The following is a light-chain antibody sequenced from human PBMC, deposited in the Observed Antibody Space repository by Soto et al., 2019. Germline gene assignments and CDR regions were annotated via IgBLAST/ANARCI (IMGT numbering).Light chain of an antibody. V-gene: IGKV3-11*01. Sequence: EIVLTQAPATLSLSPGERATLSCRASQSVSSYLAWYQQKPGQAPRLLIYDASNSATGIPARFSGSGSGTDFTLTISSLEPEDFAVYYCQQRSNWPPLLTFGGGNKVEIK. CDR3: QQRSNWPPLLT. J-gene: IGKJ4*01. CDR2: DAS. CDR1: QSVSSY.